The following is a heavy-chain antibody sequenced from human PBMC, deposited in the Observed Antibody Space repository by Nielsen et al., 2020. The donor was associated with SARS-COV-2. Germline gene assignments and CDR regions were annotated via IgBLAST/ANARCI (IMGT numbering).Heavy chain of an antibody. Sequence: SQTLSLTCFISGDSLSSNSVAWNWTRPSPSRGLEWLGRIYYRSKWFYEYAASVRSRITIDPDTSKNQFSLHLNSVTSEDTAMYYCTRDPGYYHGMDVWGQGTTVTVSS. CDR2: IYYRSKWFY. CDR3: TRDPGYYHGMDV. CDR1: GDSLSSNSVA. V-gene: IGHV6-1*01. J-gene: IGHJ6*02.